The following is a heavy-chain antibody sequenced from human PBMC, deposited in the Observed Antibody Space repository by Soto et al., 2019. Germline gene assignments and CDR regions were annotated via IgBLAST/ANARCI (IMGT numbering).Heavy chain of an antibody. V-gene: IGHV2-70*11. Sequence: SGPTLVNPTQTLTLTCTFSGFSLSTSGMCVNWIRQPPGKALEWLARIDWDDDKYYSTSLKTRLTISKDTSKNQVVLTMTNMDPVDTATYYCARIRYSYGYDLYFDYWGQGTLVTVSS. D-gene: IGHD5-18*01. CDR2: IDWDDDK. J-gene: IGHJ4*02. CDR3: ARIRYSYGYDLYFDY. CDR1: GFSLSTSGMC.